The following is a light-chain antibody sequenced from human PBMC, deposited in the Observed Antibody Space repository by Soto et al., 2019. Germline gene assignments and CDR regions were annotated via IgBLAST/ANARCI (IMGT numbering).Light chain of an antibody. CDR3: QQYGSSPQT. CDR2: GAS. Sequence: EIVLTPSPGTLSLSPGERATLSCRASQSVSSSYLAWYQQKPGQAPRLRIYGASSRATGIPDRVSGSGAGTGVTLTISRLEPEDFAVYYGQQYGSSPQTFGQGTKVEIK. CDR1: QSVSSSY. V-gene: IGKV3-20*01. J-gene: IGKJ1*01.